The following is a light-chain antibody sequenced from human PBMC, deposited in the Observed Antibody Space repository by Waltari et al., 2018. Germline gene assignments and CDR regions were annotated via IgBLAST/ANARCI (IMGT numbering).Light chain of an antibody. CDR2: KVS. Sequence: DVVMTQSPLSLSVTLGQPASISCRSSQTLVHSDGYIYLNWFHQRPGQSPRLLFYKVSRRDSGVPDRFSASGSGTEFTLKIDRVETEDVGIYYCMQGKHWPPTFGQGTKVEI. J-gene: IGKJ1*01. CDR3: MQGKHWPPT. CDR1: QTLVHSDGYIY. V-gene: IGKV2-30*02.